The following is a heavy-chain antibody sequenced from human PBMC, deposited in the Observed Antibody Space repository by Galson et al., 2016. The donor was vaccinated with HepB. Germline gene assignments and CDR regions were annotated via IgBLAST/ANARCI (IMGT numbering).Heavy chain of an antibody. J-gene: IGHJ4*02. D-gene: IGHD3-10*01. Sequence: SLRLSCAASGISFSNYWMTWVRQAPGKGLEWVANIKEDGSVKYYVDSVKGRFIIPRDNAKNALYLQLNSLRAEDTAVYYCARDVNYGIFDRWGQGTLVTVSS. CDR3: ARDVNYGIFDR. CDR1: GISFSNYW. CDR2: IKEDGSVK. V-gene: IGHV3-7*01.